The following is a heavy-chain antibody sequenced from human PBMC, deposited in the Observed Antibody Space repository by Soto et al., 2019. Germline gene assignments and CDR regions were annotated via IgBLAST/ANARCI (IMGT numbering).Heavy chain of an antibody. V-gene: IGHV3-66*01. D-gene: IGHD3-10*01. J-gene: IGHJ3*02. CDR3: ARVGIYYGSGSYHDAFDI. Sequence: EVQLVESGGGLVQPGGSLRLSCAASGFTVSSNYMSWVRQAPGKGLEWVSVIYSGGSTYYADSVKGRFTISRDNSKNTLYLQMNSLRAEDTAVYYWARVGIYYGSGSYHDAFDIWGQGTMVTVSS. CDR2: IYSGGST. CDR1: GFTVSSNY.